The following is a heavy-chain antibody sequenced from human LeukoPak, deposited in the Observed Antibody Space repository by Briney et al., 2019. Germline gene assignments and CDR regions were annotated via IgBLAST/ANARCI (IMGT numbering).Heavy chain of an antibody. V-gene: IGHV5-51*01. CDR3: ARRMRYCSGGSCNGIDY. Sequence: GESLKISCKGSGYSFTSYWIGCVRQMPGKGLEWMGNIYPGDSDTRYSPSFQGQVTISADKSISTAYLQWSSLKASDTAMYYCARRMRYCSGGSCNGIDYWGQGTLVTVSS. CDR1: GYSFTSYW. J-gene: IGHJ4*02. D-gene: IGHD2-15*01. CDR2: IYPGDSDT.